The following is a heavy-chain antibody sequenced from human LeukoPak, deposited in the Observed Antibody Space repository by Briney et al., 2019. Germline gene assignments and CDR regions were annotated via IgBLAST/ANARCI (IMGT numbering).Heavy chain of an antibody. D-gene: IGHD6-19*01. CDR1: GFTFSSYA. CDR3: AKRAPLAVAVHYYYYGMDV. Sequence: GGSLRLSCAASGFTFSSYAMSWVRQAPGKGLEWVSAISGSGGSTYYADSVKGRFTISRDNSKNTLYLQVNSLRAEDTAVYYCAKRAPLAVAVHYYYYGMDVWGQGTTVTVS. CDR2: ISGSGGST. J-gene: IGHJ6*02. V-gene: IGHV3-23*01.